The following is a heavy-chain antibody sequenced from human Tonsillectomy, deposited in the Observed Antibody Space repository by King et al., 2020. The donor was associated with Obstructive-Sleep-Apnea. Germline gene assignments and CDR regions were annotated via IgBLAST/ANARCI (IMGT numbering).Heavy chain of an antibody. J-gene: IGHJ5*02. CDR3: ATGYCSGGGCYLLGS. D-gene: IGHD2-15*01. V-gene: IGHV3-74*02. Sequence: EVQLVESGGGLVQPGGSLRLSCAAAGFTFNSYWMHWVRQAPGKGLVWVSRINSDGSVTNYADSVKGRFTISRDNAKNTLYLQMTSLRAEDTAVYYCATGYCSGGGCYLLGSWGQGTLVTVSS. CDR1: GFTFNSYW. CDR2: INSDGSVT.